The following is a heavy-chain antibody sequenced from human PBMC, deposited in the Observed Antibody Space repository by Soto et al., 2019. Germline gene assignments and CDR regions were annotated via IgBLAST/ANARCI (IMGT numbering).Heavy chain of an antibody. Sequence: QVKLVQSGAEVKEPGASVRVSCKASGYTFTSYDINWVRQATGQGLEWMGWMNPESRNTGYAQKFQGRVTMTRDTSISTAYMELTSLRSEDTAVYYCARFVRHQLPTIDFWGQGTLVTVSS. D-gene: IGHD2-2*01. V-gene: IGHV1-8*01. J-gene: IGHJ4*02. CDR2: MNPESRNT. CDR1: GYTFTSYD. CDR3: ARFVRHQLPTIDF.